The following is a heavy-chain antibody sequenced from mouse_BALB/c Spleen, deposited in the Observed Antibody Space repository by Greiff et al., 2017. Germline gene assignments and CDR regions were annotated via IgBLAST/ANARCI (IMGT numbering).Heavy chain of an antibody. J-gene: IGHJ4*01. V-gene: IGHV5-17*02. CDR1: GFTFSSFG. CDR2: ISSGSSTI. Sequence: DVKLVESGGGLVQPGGSRKLSCAASGFTFSSFGMHWVRQAPEKGLEWVAYISSGSSTIYYADTVKGRFTISRDNPKNTLFLQMTSLRSEDTAMYYCARSNGSSYYAMDYWGQGTSVTVSS. CDR3: ARSNGSSYYAMDY. D-gene: IGHD1-1*01.